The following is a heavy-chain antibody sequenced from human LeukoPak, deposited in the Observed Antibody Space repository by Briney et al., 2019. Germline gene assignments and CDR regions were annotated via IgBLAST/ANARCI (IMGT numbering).Heavy chain of an antibody. J-gene: IGHJ5*02. CDR2: IRSKGYGGTT. CDR1: GFTFGDYV. Sequence: RSLRLSCTASGFTFGDYVMNWVRQAPGKGLGRVGCIRSKGYGGTTEYAASVKGRFMISRDDSKSIAYLQMNSQKTEDTAVYCFSRAGVAPNWCDPGGRGTLLTVSS. V-gene: IGHV3-49*04. CDR3: SRAGVAPNWCDP. D-gene: IGHD3-3*01.